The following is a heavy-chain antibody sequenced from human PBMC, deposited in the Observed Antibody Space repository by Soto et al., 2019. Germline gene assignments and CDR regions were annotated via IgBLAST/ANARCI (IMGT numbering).Heavy chain of an antibody. CDR1: GFTVTEIY. V-gene: IGHV3-66*01. J-gene: IGHJ3*02. Sequence: EVQLVESGGGLVQPGGSLRLSCVASGFTVTEIYMNWVRQAPGKGLEWVSVIYNEFTDYADSVRGRFSISTDSSKNALYLQTNSLRAEDSAVYYCVREPRYCSGGSCSIMGDAFDIWGQGTMVTVSS. CDR2: IYNEFT. CDR3: VREPRYCSGGSCSIMGDAFDI. D-gene: IGHD2-15*01.